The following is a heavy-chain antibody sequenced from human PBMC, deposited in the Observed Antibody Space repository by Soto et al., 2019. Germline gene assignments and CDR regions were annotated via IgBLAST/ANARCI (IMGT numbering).Heavy chain of an antibody. D-gene: IGHD2-15*01. CDR1: RYTFTSYY. J-gene: IGHJ4*02. Sequence: AAVKVSCKASRYTFTSYYMHWVRQAPGQGLEWMGIINPSGGSTSYAQKFQGRVTMTRDTSTSTVYMELSSLRSEDTAVYYCARLATGYCSGGSCYGKRGYFDYWGQGTLVTVSS. V-gene: IGHV1-46*01. CDR2: INPSGGST. CDR3: ARLATGYCSGGSCYGKRGYFDY.